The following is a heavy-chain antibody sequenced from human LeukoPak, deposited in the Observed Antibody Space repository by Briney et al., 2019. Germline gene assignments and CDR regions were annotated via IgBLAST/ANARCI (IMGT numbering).Heavy chain of an antibody. CDR2: ISSSGSTI. CDR3: AGYSSGWYSLFY. Sequence: TGGSLRLSCAASGFTFSSYEMNWVRQAPGKGLEWVSYISSSGSTIYYADSVKGRFTISRDNAKKSMYLQMNSLRAEDTALYYCAGYSSGWYSLFYWGQGTLVTVSS. V-gene: IGHV3-48*03. CDR1: GFTFSSYE. D-gene: IGHD6-19*01. J-gene: IGHJ4*02.